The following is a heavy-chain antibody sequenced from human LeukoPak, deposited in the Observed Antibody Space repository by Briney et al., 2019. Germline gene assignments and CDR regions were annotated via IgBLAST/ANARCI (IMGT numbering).Heavy chain of an antibody. Sequence: PSETLSLTCTVSGYSISSSYYWGWIRQPPGKGLEWIGSIYYSGSTYYNPSLKSRVTISVDTSKNQFSLKLSSVTAADTAVYYCARVPPGDAFDIWGQGTMVTVSS. V-gene: IGHV4-38-2*02. CDR1: GYSISSSYY. CDR2: IYYSGST. J-gene: IGHJ3*02. CDR3: ARVPPGDAFDI.